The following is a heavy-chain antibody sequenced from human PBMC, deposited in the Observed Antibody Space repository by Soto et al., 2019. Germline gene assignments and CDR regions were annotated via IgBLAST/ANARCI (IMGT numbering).Heavy chain of an antibody. CDR1: YCSSSVSKVF. CDR3: ARTTGRHLDF. D-gene: IGHD4-4*01. V-gene: IGHV4-39*01. CDR2: IDYSGTA. J-gene: IGHJ4*02. Sequence: LSLTCTVSYCSSSVSKVFWGWVRQPPGKGLEWIGNIDYSGTAYFNPSLGTRVTFPVDTSKNQFSLTLYSVTAADTAVYYCARTTGRHLDFWGQGILVTVS.